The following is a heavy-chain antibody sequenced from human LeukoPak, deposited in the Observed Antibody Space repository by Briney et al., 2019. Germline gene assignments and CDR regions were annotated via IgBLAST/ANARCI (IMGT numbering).Heavy chain of an antibody. CDR3: ARDFRIAANDGGN. V-gene: IGHV3-7*01. Sequence: GGSLRLFCAACGFTFSHYWMSWVRQAPGKGLEWVANIKQDGSEKYYVDSVKGRFTISRDNAKNSLYLQMNSLRAEDTAVYYCARDFRIAANDGGNWGQGTLVTVSS. CDR1: GFTFSHYW. D-gene: IGHD6-25*01. CDR2: IKQDGSEK. J-gene: IGHJ4*02.